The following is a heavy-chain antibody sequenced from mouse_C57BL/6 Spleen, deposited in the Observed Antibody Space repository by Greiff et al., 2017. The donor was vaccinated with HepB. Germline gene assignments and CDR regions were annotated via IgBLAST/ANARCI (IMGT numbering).Heavy chain of an antibody. Sequence: VQLQQSGAELVRPGASVTLSCKASGYTFTDYEMHWVKQTPVHGLEWIGAIDPETGGTAYNQKFKGKAILTADKSSSTAYMELRSLTSEDSAVYYGTKSLTGSYAMDYWGQGTSVTVSS. D-gene: IGHD4-1*01. J-gene: IGHJ4*01. CDR2: IDPETGGT. V-gene: IGHV1-15*01. CDR3: TKSLTGSYAMDY. CDR1: GYTFTDYE.